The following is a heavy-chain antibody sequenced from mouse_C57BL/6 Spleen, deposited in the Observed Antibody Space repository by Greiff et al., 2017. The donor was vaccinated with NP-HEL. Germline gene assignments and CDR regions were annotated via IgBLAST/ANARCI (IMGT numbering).Heavy chain of an antibody. CDR1: GYTFTDYY. D-gene: IGHD1-1*01. J-gene: IGHJ3*01. CDR3: ARGYYGSSWRFAY. CDR2: IYPGSGNT. Sequence: VQLQQSGAELVRPGASVKLSCKASGYTFTDYYINWVKQRPGQGLEWIARIYPGSGNTYYNEKFKGKATLTAEKSSSTAYMQLSSLTSEDSAVYVGARGYYGSSWRFAYWGQGTLVTVSA. V-gene: IGHV1-76*01.